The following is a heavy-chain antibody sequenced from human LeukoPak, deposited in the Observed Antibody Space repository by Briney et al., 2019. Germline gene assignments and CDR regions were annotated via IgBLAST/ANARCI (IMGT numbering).Heavy chain of an antibody. Sequence: PGGSLRLSCAASGFTFGSYEMNWVRQAPGKGLEWVSYISSSGSTIYYADSVKGRFTISRDNAKNSLYLQMNSLRAEDTAVYYCARLAAAGIGYFDYWGQGTLVTVSS. CDR3: ARLAAAGIGYFDY. D-gene: IGHD6-13*01. CDR1: GFTFGSYE. CDR2: ISSSGSTI. V-gene: IGHV3-48*03. J-gene: IGHJ4*02.